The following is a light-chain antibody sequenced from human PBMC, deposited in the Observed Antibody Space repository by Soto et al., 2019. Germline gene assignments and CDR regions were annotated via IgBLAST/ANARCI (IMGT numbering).Light chain of an antibody. Sequence: DIQVTQSPSTLSASVGDRVTITCRISQTISNSLAWFQQKPGKAPKLLIYKASTLEGGVPSRFNGSGSGTEVTLSISSLQPDDFATYYCQQYNEYSKTFGQGTKVEI. CDR1: QTISNS. CDR2: KAS. J-gene: IGKJ1*01. CDR3: QQYNEYSKT. V-gene: IGKV1-5*03.